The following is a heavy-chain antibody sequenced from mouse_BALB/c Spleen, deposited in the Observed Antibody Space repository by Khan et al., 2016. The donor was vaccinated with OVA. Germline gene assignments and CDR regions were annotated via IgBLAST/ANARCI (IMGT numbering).Heavy chain of an antibody. CDR1: GYLITSDYA. D-gene: IGHD2-14*01. J-gene: IGHJ4*01. CDR3: ARSLYYSYGYALDC. Sequence: EVQLVESGPGLVKPSQSLSLTCTVTGYLITSDYAWNWIRQFPGNKLEWMGYISSTGSTSYNPSLKSRISITRDTSKNQFFLQLKSVTTEDTATYYCARSLYYSYGYALDCWGRGTSVTVSS. CDR2: ISSTGST. V-gene: IGHV3-2*02.